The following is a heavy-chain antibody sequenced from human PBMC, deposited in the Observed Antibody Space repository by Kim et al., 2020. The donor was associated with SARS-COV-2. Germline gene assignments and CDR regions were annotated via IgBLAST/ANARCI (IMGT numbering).Heavy chain of an antibody. Sequence: GGSLRLSCAASGFTFSSYGMHWVRQAPGKGLEWVAVISYDGSNKYYADSVKGRFTISRDNSKNTLYLQMNSLRAEDTAVYYCAKGAILGYGKTYFDYWGQGTLVTVSS. V-gene: IGHV3-30*18. J-gene: IGHJ4*02. D-gene: IGHD5-18*01. CDR1: GFTFSSYG. CDR3: AKGAILGYGKTYFDY. CDR2: ISYDGSNK.